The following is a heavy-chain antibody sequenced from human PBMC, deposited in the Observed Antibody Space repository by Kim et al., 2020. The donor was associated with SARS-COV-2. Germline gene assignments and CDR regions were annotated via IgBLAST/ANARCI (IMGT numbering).Heavy chain of an antibody. J-gene: IGHJ2*01. CDR3: AKKGGYYDSSGYHFYWYFDL. D-gene: IGHD3-22*01. V-gene: IGHV3-23*01. Sequence: RFTISRDNSKNTLYLQMNSLRAEDTAVYFCAKKGGYYDSSGYHFYWYFDLWGRGTLVTVSS.